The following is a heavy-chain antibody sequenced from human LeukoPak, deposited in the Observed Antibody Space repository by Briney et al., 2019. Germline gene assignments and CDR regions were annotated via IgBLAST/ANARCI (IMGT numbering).Heavy chain of an antibody. CDR1: GGSISSYY. CDR2: IYTSGST. D-gene: IGHD3-3*01. Sequence: SETLSLTCTVSGGSISSYYWSWIRQPAGKGLEWIGRIYTSGSTNYNPSLKSRVTMSVDTSKNQFSLKLSSVTAADTAVYYCARGNVLRFLEWLLPFDYWGQGTLVTVSS. V-gene: IGHV4-4*07. J-gene: IGHJ4*02. CDR3: ARGNVLRFLEWLLPFDY.